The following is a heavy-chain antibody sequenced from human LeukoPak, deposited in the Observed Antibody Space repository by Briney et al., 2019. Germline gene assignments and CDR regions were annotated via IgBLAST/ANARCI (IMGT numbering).Heavy chain of an antibody. CDR2: IYYSGST. CDR3: ARRREDGSGCWFDP. D-gene: IGHD3-10*01. V-gene: IGHV4-59*08. J-gene: IGHJ5*02. Sequence: SETLSLTCTVSGGSISSYYWSWIRQPPGKGLEWIGYIYYSGSTNYNPSLKSRVTISVDTSKNQFSLKLSSVTAADTAVYYCARRREDGSGCWFDPWGQGTLVTVSS. CDR1: GGSISSYY.